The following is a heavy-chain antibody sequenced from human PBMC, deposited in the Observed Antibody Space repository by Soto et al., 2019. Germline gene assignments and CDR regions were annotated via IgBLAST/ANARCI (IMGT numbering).Heavy chain of an antibody. CDR3: ARKTYGDYVGYFDP. V-gene: IGHV4-59*08. CDR2: IYHSGTT. J-gene: IGHJ5*02. CDR1: GGSISSDY. Sequence: PSETLSLTCTVSGGSISSDYWSWIRQSPGKGLEWIGHIYHSGTTYYNPSLKSRVVISVDTSNNQFSLKLRSVTAADTAVYYCARKTYGDYVGYFDPWGQGTLVTVSS. D-gene: IGHD4-17*01.